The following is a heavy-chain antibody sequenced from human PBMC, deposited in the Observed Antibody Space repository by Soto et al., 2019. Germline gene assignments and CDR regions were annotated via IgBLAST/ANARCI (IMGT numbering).Heavy chain of an antibody. V-gene: IGHV1-3*01. D-gene: IGHD3-10*01. Sequence: QVQLVQSGAEVKKPGASVKVSCKASGYTFTSYAMHWVRQAPGQRLEWLGWINAGNGNTKYSQKFQGRVTITRDTSASTAYMELSSLRSEDTAVYYCARAPDYYGSGYWGQGTLVTVSS. CDR1: GYTFTSYA. CDR2: INAGNGNT. CDR3: ARAPDYYGSGY. J-gene: IGHJ4*02.